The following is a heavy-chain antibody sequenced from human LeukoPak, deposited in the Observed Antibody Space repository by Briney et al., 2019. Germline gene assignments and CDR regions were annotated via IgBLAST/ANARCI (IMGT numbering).Heavy chain of an antibody. CDR3: AVGYCSGGSCYSLAYYYYGMDV. J-gene: IGHJ6*02. CDR2: ISAYNGNT. Sequence: ASVKVSCTASGYTFTSYGISWVRQAPGQGLEWMGWISAYNGNTNYAQKLQGRVTMTTDTSTSTAYMELRSLRSDDTAVYYCAVGYCSGGSCYSLAYYYYGMDVWGQGTTVTVSS. D-gene: IGHD2-15*01. V-gene: IGHV1-18*01. CDR1: GYTFTSYG.